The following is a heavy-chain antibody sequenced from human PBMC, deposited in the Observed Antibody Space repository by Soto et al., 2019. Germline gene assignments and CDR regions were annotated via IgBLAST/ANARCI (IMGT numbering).Heavy chain of an antibody. CDR3: ARLGWGNGDSDY. D-gene: IGHD2-21*01. Sequence: PWETLSLTCTVSGGSISKSNYFWGWIRQAPGKGLEWIASILYSGTTSYNSSLKSRVAISVDTSKNQFSLKLNSVTAADTAVYYCARLGWGNGDSDYWGQGTLVTVSS. CDR2: ILYSGTT. V-gene: IGHV4-39*01. J-gene: IGHJ4*02. CDR1: GGSISKSNYF.